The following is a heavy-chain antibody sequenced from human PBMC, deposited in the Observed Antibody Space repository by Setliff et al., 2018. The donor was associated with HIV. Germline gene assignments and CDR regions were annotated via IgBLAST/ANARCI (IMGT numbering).Heavy chain of an antibody. V-gene: IGHV4-31*03. Sequence: SETLSLTCTVSGGSISSGGYYWSWIRQHPGKGLEWIGYISYRGENHYNPSFMSRVAISADTSKNQYSLNLRSVTASDTAVYYCARDSGWWQIDYWGQGTLVTVSS. D-gene: IGHD6-19*01. CDR1: GGSISSGGYY. CDR2: ISYRGEN. CDR3: ARDSGWWQIDY. J-gene: IGHJ4*02.